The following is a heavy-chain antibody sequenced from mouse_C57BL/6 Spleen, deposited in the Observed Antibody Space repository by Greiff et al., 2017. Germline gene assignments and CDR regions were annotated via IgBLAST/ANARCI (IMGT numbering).Heavy chain of an antibody. V-gene: IGHV1-15*01. D-gene: IGHD1-1*01. CDR1: GYTFTDYE. J-gene: IGHJ2*01. Sequence: LVESGAELVRPGASVTLSCKASGYTFTDYEMHWVKQTPVHGLEWIGAIDPETGGTAYNQKFKGKAILTADKSSSTAYMELRSLTSEDSAVYYCTRGEVLLLYYFDYWGQGTTLTVSS. CDR3: TRGEVLLLYYFDY. CDR2: IDPETGGT.